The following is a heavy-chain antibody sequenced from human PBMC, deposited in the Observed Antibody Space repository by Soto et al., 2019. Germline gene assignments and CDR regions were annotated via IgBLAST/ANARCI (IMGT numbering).Heavy chain of an antibody. V-gene: IGHV3-21*01. CDR1: GFTFSSYS. D-gene: IGHD3-22*01. Sequence: EVQLVESGGGLVKPGGSLRLSCAASGFTFSSYSMNWVRQAPGKGLEWVSSISSSSSYIYYADSVKGRFTISRDNAKNTLYVEMNGLRAEDRAGYYVARDSAGCYDSSGYYPPFDYWGQGTLVTVSS. CDR3: ARDSAGCYDSSGYYPPFDY. CDR2: ISSSSSYI. J-gene: IGHJ4*02.